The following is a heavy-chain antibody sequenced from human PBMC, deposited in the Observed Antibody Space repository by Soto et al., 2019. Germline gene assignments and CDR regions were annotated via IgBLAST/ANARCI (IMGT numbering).Heavy chain of an antibody. V-gene: IGHV1-8*01. CDR2: MNPNSGNT. Sequence: QVQLVQSGAEVKKPGASVKVSCKASGYTFTSYDINWVRQATGQGLEWMGWMNPNSGNTGYAQNCQGRVTMTKNTSISTAYMELSSLRSEDTAVYYCVRRLYRGGRTTLGYWGQGTLVTDSA. J-gene: IGHJ4*02. CDR1: GYTFTSYD. D-gene: IGHD1-26*01. CDR3: VRRLYRGGRTTLGY.